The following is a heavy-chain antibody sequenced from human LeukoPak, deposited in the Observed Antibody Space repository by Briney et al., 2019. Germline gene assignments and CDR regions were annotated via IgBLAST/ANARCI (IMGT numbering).Heavy chain of an antibody. CDR1: GGSISSGGYY. J-gene: IGHJ4*02. Sequence: SETLSLTCTVSGGSISSGGYYWSWIRQHPGKGLEWIGYIYYSGSTYYNPSLKSRVTISVDTSKNQFSLKLSSVTAADTAVYYCARHLYSGWHFDYWGQGTLVTVSS. D-gene: IGHD6-19*01. CDR3: ARHLYSGWHFDY. V-gene: IGHV4-31*03. CDR2: IYYSGST.